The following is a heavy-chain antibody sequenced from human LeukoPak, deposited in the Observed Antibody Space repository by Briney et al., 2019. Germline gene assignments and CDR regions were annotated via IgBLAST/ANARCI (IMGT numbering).Heavy chain of an antibody. V-gene: IGHV4-34*01. CDR1: GGSFSGYY. D-gene: IGHD5-18*01. CDR2: INHSGST. Sequence: SKTLSLTCAVYGGSFSGYYWSWIRQPPGKCLEWIGEINHSGSTNYSPSLKSRVTISVDTSKNQFSLKLNSVTAPDTPVYYCARGAPKEIQLWLRLRGVAFDIWGQGTMVTVSS. J-gene: IGHJ3*02. CDR3: ARGAPKEIQLWLRLRGVAFDI.